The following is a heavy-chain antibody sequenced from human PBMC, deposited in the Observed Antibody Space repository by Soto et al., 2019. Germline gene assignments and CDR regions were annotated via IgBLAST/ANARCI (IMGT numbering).Heavy chain of an antibody. V-gene: IGHV3-11*06. Sequence: PGGSLRLSCAASGFTFGDYYMSWIRQAPGKGLEWVSYISSSSNYINYADSVKGRFTISRDNAKNSLYLQMNSLRAEDTAVYYCAREYPGDLGYSYGNTVDYWGQGTLVTVSS. CDR1: GFTFGDYY. CDR2: ISSSSNYI. J-gene: IGHJ4*02. D-gene: IGHD5-18*01. CDR3: AREYPGDLGYSYGNTVDY.